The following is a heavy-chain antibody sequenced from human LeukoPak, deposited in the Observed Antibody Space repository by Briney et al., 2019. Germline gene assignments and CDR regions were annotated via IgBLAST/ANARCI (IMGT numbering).Heavy chain of an antibody. D-gene: IGHD1-26*01. CDR3: ARDIPRGTTTLDY. J-gene: IGHJ4*02. CDR1: GFTFSNYD. CDR2: IGIAGDT. V-gene: IGHV3-13*01. Sequence: GGSLRLSCVASGFTFSNYDMHWVRQVTGKSLEWVSGIGIAGDTYHVGSVEGRFTISRDNSKNTLYLQMNSLRAEDTAIYYCARDIPRGTTTLDYWGQGTLVTVSS.